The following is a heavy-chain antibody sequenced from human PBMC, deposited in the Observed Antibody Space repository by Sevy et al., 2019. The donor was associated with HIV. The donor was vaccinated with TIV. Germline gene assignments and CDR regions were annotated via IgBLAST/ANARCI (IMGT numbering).Heavy chain of an antibody. CDR3: AREGCTQPHDY. CDR1: GFTFAKYS. CDR2: FSFGCGRI. V-gene: IGHV3-23*01. J-gene: IGHJ4*02. Sequence: GGSLRLSCAASGFTFAKYSISWVRQAPGKGLEWVSTFSFGCGRINYAYSVKGRFTISRDDSKNTLFLQMNSLRAEDTATYFCAREGCTQPHDYWGQGTLVTVSS. D-gene: IGHD2-8*01.